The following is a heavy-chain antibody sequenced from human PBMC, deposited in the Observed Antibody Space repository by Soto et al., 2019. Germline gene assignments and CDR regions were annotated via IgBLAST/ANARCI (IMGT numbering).Heavy chain of an antibody. CDR3: EKDRRPRNGMDV. Sequence: GGSLRLSCAASGFTFSSYAMSWVRQAPGKGLEWVSAISGSGGSTYYADSVKGRFTISRDNSKNTLYLQMNSLRAEDTAVYYCEKDRRPRNGMDVWGQGTTVTVS. J-gene: IGHJ6*02. CDR1: GFTFSSYA. CDR2: ISGSGGST. V-gene: IGHV3-23*01.